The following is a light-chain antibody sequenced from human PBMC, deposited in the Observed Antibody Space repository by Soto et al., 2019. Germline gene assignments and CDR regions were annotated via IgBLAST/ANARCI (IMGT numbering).Light chain of an antibody. V-gene: IGLV2-14*01. CDR1: DSDVGGYNY. CDR2: DVS. J-gene: IGLJ1*01. Sequence: QSVLTQPASVSGSPGQSIAISCTGTDSDVGGYNYVSWYQQHPGKAPKLMIYDVSNRPSGVSNRFSGSKSGNTASLTISGLQAEDEADYYCSSYTSSNTDVFGTGTKVTVL. CDR3: SSYTSSNTDV.